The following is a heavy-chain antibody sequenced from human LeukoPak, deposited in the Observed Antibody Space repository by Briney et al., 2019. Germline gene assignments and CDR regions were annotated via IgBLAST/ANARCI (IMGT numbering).Heavy chain of an antibody. CDR1: GFTFSAYA. Sequence: GGSLRLSCAASGFTFSAYAMSWVRQAPGKGLEWVSTISGSGGSTYYADSVKGRFSVSRDNSKNTVYLQMNSLRAEDTALYYCARNEYETLDYWGQGTLVTVSS. V-gene: IGHV3-23*01. J-gene: IGHJ4*02. CDR3: ARNEYETLDY. CDR2: ISGSGGST. D-gene: IGHD2/OR15-2a*01.